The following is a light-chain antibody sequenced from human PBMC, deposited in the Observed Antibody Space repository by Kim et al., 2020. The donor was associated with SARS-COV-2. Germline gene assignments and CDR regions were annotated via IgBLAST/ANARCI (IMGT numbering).Light chain of an antibody. J-gene: IGKJ2*01. V-gene: IGKV4-1*01. Sequence: SRGERATINCKSSQSVLYSSNNKNYLAWYQQKPGQPPKLLIYWASTRESGVPDRFSGSGSGTDFTLTISSLQAEDVAVYYCQQYWAFGQGTKLEI. CDR1: QSVLYSSNNKNY. CDR3: QQYWA. CDR2: WAS.